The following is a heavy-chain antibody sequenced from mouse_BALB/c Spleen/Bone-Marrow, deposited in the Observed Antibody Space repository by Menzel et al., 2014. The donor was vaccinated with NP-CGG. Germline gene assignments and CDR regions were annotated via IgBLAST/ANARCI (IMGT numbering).Heavy chain of an antibody. V-gene: IGHV3-2*02. CDR1: GYSIXSDYA. CDR2: ISYSGST. J-gene: IGHJ3*01. Sequence: VQLQQSGPGLVKPSQSLSLPCTVTGYSIXSDYAWNWIRQFPGNKLEWMGYISYSGSTSYNPSPKSRISITRDTSKNQFFLQLNSVTTEDTATYYCAREARATWAWFAYWGQGTLVTVSA. D-gene: IGHD3-1*01. CDR3: AREARATWAWFAY.